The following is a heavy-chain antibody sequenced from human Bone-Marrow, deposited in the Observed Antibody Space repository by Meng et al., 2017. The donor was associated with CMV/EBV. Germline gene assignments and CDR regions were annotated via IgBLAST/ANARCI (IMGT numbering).Heavy chain of an antibody. D-gene: IGHD2-2*01. J-gene: IGHJ6*02. V-gene: IGHV3-15*01. CDR1: GFTFSNAW. CDR3: TTPYCRSTSCSPLYYYYYGMDV. Sequence: GGSLRLSCAASGFTFSNAWMSWVRQAPGKGLEWVGRIKSKTDGGTTDYAAPVKGRFTISRDDSKNTLYLQMNSLKTEDTAVYYCTTPYCRSTSCSPLYYYYYGMDVWGQGTTVTVSS. CDR2: IKSKTDGGTT.